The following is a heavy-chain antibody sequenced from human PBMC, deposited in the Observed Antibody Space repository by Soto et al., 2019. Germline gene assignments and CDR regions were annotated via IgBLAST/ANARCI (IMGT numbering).Heavy chain of an antibody. V-gene: IGHV1-46*01. Sequence: GASVKVSCKASGYTFTSYYMHWVRQAPGQGLEWMGIINPSGGGTSYAQKFQGRVTMTRDTSTSTVYMELSSLRSEDTAVYYCARDSSVDTAMVYYYYYYGMDVWGQGTTVTVSS. D-gene: IGHD5-18*01. CDR1: GYTFTSYY. CDR3: ARDSSVDTAMVYYYYYYGMDV. CDR2: INPSGGGT. J-gene: IGHJ6*02.